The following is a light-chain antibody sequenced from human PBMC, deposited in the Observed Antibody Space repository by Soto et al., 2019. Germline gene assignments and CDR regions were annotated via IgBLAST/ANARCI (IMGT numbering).Light chain of an antibody. CDR3: HQYYSYPPT. V-gene: IGKV1-8*01. CDR2: AAS. CDR1: QGISSY. Sequence: AIRMTQCPSSLSESTGDRVTITCRASQGISSYLAWYQQKPGKAPTLLIYAASTMQSGVPPRFSGSGSGTDFTLTTSCLQSEDFATYYCHQYYSYPPTFGQGTKVDI. J-gene: IGKJ1*01.